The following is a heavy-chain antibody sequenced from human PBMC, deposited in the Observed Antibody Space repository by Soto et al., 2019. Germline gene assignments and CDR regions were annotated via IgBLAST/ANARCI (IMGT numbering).Heavy chain of an antibody. CDR3: ARHEGNGNVWPLDY. V-gene: IGHV4-39*01. CDR2: IHYSGST. Sequence: SETLSLTCTVSGDSIGTTHSYWAWIRQSPGKGLEWIGNIHYSGSTCYMPSLRSRVTLSVDTSKNQFSLRLTSVTAEDTAVYYCARHEGNGNVWPLDYWGQGILVTV. J-gene: IGHJ4*02. CDR1: GDSIGTTHSY. D-gene: IGHD2-8*01.